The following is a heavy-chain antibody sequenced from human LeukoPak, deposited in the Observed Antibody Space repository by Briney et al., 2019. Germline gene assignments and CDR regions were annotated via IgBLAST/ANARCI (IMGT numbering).Heavy chain of an antibody. CDR1: GYTLTELS. Sequence: ASVKVSCKVSGYTLTELSMHWVRQAPGKGLEWMGGFDPEDGETIYAQKFQGRVTMTEDTSTDTAYMELSSLRSEDTAVYYCAREGESRLLWFGESVYFDYWGQGTLVTVSS. V-gene: IGHV1-24*01. CDR2: FDPEDGET. D-gene: IGHD3-10*01. CDR3: AREGESRLLWFGESVYFDY. J-gene: IGHJ4*02.